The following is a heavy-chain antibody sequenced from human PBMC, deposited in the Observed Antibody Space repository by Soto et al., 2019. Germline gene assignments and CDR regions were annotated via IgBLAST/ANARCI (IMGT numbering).Heavy chain of an antibody. J-gene: IGHJ6*02. CDR3: ARDGYCSGGSCLDGRDV. Sequence: QVQVVESGGGVVQPGTSLRLSCGVSGFSLSRYSMHWVRQAPGKGLEWVALISSDGSAKYYADSVKGRFTISRDDSLYLQMTSIRAEDTAVYYCARDGYCSGGSCLDGRDVWGQGTTVTVSS. D-gene: IGHD2-15*01. CDR2: ISSDGSAK. CDR1: GFSLSRYS. V-gene: IGHV3-30-3*01.